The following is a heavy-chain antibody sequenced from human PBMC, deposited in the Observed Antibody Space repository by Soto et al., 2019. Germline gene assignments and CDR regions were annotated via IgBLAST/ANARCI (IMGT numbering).Heavy chain of an antibody. Sequence: QDQLVQSGGEVKKPGASVKVSCKASGYSFTNYGITWVRQAPGQGFEWMGWISAYNGDTNYPQKLQGRVTMTTDASTRQAYLEWRGPRADDTAVYSSARDRGVAPPVAGNTHYYYYMDVWGKGTTVTVSS. J-gene: IGHJ6*03. V-gene: IGHV1-18*01. CDR2: ISAYNGDT. CDR1: GYSFTNYG. D-gene: IGHD6-19*01. CDR3: ARDRGVAPPVAGNTHYYYYMDV.